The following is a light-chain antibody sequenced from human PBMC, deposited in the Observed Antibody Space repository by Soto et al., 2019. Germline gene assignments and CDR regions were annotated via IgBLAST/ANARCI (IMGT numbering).Light chain of an antibody. CDR1: QSVRNN. J-gene: IGKJ2*01. CDR3: QQYNNWPPYT. Sequence: EIVMTQSPASLSVSPGERATLSCRASQSVRNNLAWYQQKPGQPPRLLIYAASTRATGIPARFSGSGSGTEFTLTISSLQSEDFAIYYCQQYNNWPPYTFGQGTKLEIK. CDR2: AAS. V-gene: IGKV3-15*01.